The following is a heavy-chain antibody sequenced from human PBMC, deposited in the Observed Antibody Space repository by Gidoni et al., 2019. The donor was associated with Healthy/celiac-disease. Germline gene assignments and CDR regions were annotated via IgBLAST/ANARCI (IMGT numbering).Heavy chain of an antibody. CDR2: ISYDGSNK. CDR1: GFTFSSYG. CDR3: AKDHYSYSSSSPPDY. Sequence: QVQLVESGGGVVQPGRSLRLSCAASGFTFSSYGMHWVRQAPGKGLEWVAVISYDGSNKYYADSVKGRFTISRDNSKNTLYLQMNSLRAEDTAVYYCAKDHYSYSSSSPPDYWGQGTLVTVSS. V-gene: IGHV3-30*18. J-gene: IGHJ4*02. D-gene: IGHD6-6*01.